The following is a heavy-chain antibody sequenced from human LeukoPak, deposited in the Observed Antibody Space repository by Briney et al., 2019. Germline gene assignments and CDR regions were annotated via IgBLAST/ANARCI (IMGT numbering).Heavy chain of an antibody. V-gene: IGHV3-23*01. Sequence: GGSLRLSCAASGFSFSDFAMNWVRQAPGKGLEWVSGISGSGGSTYYADSVKGRFSISRDNSENTLFLQMNSLRAEDTAVYYCARGSRGSQVPDYGDYGAEGYFDLWGRGTLVTVSS. CDR2: ISGSGGST. CDR3: ARGSRGSQVPDYGDYGAEGYFDL. D-gene: IGHD4-17*01. CDR1: GFSFSDFA. J-gene: IGHJ2*01.